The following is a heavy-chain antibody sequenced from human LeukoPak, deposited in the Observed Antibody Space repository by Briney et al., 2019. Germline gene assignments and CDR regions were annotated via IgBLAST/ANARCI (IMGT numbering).Heavy chain of an antibody. D-gene: IGHD3-22*01. CDR1: GFSFSDYY. CDR3: ARDYGSHYDSSGYSDY. V-gene: IGHV3-11*04. J-gene: IGHJ4*02. CDR2: ISSSGSTI. Sequence: GGSLRLACAASGFSFSDYYMSWIRQAPGKGLEWVSYISSSGSTIYYADSVQGRFTISRDNTKNSLYLQMNSLRAEDTAVYYCARDYGSHYDSSGYSDYWGQGTLVTVSS.